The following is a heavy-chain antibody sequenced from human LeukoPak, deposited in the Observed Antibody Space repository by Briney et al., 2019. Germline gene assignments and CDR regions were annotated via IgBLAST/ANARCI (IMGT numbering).Heavy chain of an antibody. J-gene: IGHJ6*03. CDR1: GYMFTNYD. V-gene: IGHV1-8*03. CDR3: ARGTNYSNFGSAYYYYMDV. Sequence: GAAVKVSCKASGYMFTNYDINWVRQATRQGLEWMGWMNPQSGNTGYAQKFRGRVTITRDTTITTAYMELSSLRSEDTAVYYCARGTNYSNFGSAYYYYMDVWGKGTTVTVSS. D-gene: IGHD4-11*01. CDR2: MNPQSGNT.